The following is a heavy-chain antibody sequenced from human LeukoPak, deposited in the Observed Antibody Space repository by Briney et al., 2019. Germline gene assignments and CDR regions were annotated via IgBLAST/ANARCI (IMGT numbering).Heavy chain of an antibody. D-gene: IGHD1-26*01. V-gene: IGHV3-43*02. CDR1: GFTFDAYA. Sequence: LGGSLRLSCAASGFTFDAYAMYWVRQAPGKGLECVSLIGGHGGSTYYADSVKGRFTISRDNSKNSLYLQMNSLRTEDTALYYCEKDHSASGSVDYWGQGTLVTVSS. J-gene: IGHJ4*02. CDR2: IGGHGGST. CDR3: EKDHSASGSVDY.